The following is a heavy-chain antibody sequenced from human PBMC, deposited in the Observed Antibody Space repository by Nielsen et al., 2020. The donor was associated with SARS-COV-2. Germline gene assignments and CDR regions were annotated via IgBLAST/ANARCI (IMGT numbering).Heavy chain of an antibody. V-gene: IGHV1-69*06. D-gene: IGHD2-2*02. CDR3: AKLGCSSTSCYTWGAGTVNVDY. Sequence: WVRQAPGQGLEWMGGIIPIFGTANYAQKFQGRVTITADKSTSTAYMELSSLRAEDTALYYCAKLGCSSTSCYTWGAGTVNVDYWGQGTLVTVSS. CDR2: IIPIFGTA. J-gene: IGHJ4*02.